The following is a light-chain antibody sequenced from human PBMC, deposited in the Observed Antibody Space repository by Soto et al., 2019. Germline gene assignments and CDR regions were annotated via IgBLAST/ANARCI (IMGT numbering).Light chain of an antibody. CDR2: GNT. CDR1: SSNIGAGYD. Sequence: QSVLTQPPSVSGAPGQRVTISCTGSSSNIGAGYDVHWYQQVPGTAPKLLIYGNTNRPSGVPDRFSGSKSGTSASLAVTGLQAEDEADYYCQSYDSSLITSVFGGGTQLTVL. J-gene: IGLJ2*01. V-gene: IGLV1-40*01. CDR3: QSYDSSLITSV.